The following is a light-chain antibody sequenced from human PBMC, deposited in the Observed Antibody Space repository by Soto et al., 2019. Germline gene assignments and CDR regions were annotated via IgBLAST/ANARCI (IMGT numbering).Light chain of an antibody. V-gene: IGKV3-15*01. J-gene: IGKJ2*01. CDR2: GAS. CDR3: QQYNSWTPYT. Sequence: EIVMTQSPATLSVSPGERATLSCRASESVSSNLAWYQQKPGQAPRLLIYGASTRATGIPARFSGSGSGTEFSLTISTLQSEDFAVYYCQQYNSWTPYTFGQGTKLEIK. CDR1: ESVSSN.